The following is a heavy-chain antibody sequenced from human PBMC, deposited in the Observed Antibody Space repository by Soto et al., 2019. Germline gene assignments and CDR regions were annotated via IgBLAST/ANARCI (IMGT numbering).Heavy chain of an antibody. Sequence: PGGSLRLSCAASGFSFGSDSMSWVRQAPGKGLEWVSYISGSSSIMYYADSVKGRFTISRDNAKNSLYLQMNSLRDEDTAVYYCATRPPIGPAWYFFDFWGQGALVTVSS. V-gene: IGHV3-48*02. CDR1: GFSFGSDS. CDR3: ATRPPIGPAWYFFDF. D-gene: IGHD2-15*01. CDR2: ISGSSSIM. J-gene: IGHJ4*02.